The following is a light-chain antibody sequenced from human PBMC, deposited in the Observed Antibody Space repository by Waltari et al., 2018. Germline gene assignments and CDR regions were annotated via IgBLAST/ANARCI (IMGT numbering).Light chain of an antibody. CDR1: QSIGKY. Sequence: EIVLTQSPGTLSLSPGERATLSCRASQSIGKYVVWYQQKPGQAPRLLMYAASTRAPGIPDRFSGSGSGTDFSLTISRLEPEDFAVYYCQKYDRLPATFGQGTKVEIK. CDR3: QKYDRLPAT. CDR2: AAS. V-gene: IGKV3-20*01. J-gene: IGKJ1*01.